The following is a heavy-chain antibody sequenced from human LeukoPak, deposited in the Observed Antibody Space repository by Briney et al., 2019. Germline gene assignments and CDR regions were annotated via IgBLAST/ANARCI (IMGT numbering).Heavy chain of an antibody. CDR1: GFTFSNSG. CDR3: ARGGNYGAY. CDR2: ISSSSRTI. J-gene: IGHJ4*02. V-gene: IGHV3-48*01. D-gene: IGHD1-26*01. Sequence: GGSLRLSCAASGFTFSNSGMNWVRQAPGKGLEWVSYISSSSRTIYYADSVKGRFTVSRDNAKNSLYLQMNSLRAEDTAVYYCARGGNYGAYWGQGTLVTVSS.